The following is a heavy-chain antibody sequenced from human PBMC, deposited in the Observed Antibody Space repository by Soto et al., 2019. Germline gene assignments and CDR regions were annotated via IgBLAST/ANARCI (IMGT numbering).Heavy chain of an antibody. J-gene: IGHJ4*02. D-gene: IGHD2-2*01. CDR3: AREGYEGYYFDY. CDR1: GFTFSSYA. Sequence: GGSLRLSCAASGFTFSSYAMNWVRQAPGKGLEWVSVISGSGGSTYYADSVKGRFTISRDNARNFLYLQMNSLRAEDTAVYYCAREGYEGYYFDYWGQGTLVTVSS. CDR2: ISGSGGST. V-gene: IGHV3-23*01.